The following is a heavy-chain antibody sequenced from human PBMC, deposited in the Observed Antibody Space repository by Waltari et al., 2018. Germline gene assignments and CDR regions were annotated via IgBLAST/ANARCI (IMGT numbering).Heavy chain of an antibody. D-gene: IGHD2-2*01. CDR3: AREVSRYFIHAFDI. V-gene: IGHV3-33*01. CDR1: GFSVRTYG. CDR2: IQYYERTI. Sequence: QVQLVESGGGVVQPGRSVRLSCAVSGFSVRTYGMHWVRQSAGKGLEWVAFIQYYERTIHYADSVRCRFTGSRDTSKNMVALQMNSLTVEDSSIYFCAREVSRYFIHAFDIRGQGTMVIVSS. J-gene: IGHJ3*02.